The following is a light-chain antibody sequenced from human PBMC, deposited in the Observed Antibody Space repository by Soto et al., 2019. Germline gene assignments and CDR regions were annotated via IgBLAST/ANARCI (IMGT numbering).Light chain of an antibody. CDR1: QSIRSN. CDR3: QQYHIWPPWT. CDR2: GAP. V-gene: IGKV3-15*01. J-gene: IGKJ1*01. Sequence: EIVMTQSPDTLSVSPGEGATLSCRVSQSIRSNLAWYQQRPGQAPRLLMYGAPTRADGIPARFTGSGSGTEFTLTISSLQSEDFAVYYCQQYHIWPPWTSGQGTKVELK.